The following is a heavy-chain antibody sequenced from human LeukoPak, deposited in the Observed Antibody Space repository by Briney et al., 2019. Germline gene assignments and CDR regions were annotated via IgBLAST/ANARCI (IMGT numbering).Heavy chain of an antibody. CDR3: ARDPDYGDYLTHFDY. CDR1: GDSVSGNSTA. CDR2: TYYRSKWYN. V-gene: IGHV6-1*01. D-gene: IGHD4-17*01. Sequence: SQTLSLTCAISGDSVSGNSTAYNWIRQSPSRGLEWLGRTYYRSKWYNDYAVSVKSRITINPDTSKNQFSLQLNSVTPEDTAVYYCARDPDYGDYLTHFDYWGQGTLVTVSS. J-gene: IGHJ4*02.